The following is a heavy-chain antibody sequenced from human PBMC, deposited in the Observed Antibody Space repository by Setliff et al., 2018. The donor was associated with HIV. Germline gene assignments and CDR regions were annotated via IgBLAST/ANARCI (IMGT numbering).Heavy chain of an antibody. CDR2: IYYIGNT. V-gene: IGHV4-59*01. Sequence: SETLSLTCTVSGGSISGYYWSWIRQPPGKGLEWIGYIYYIGNTNYDPSLASRVTMSIDTSKMQFSLKLTSVTAADTAIYYCARGVNFDYWGQGILVTISS. CDR3: ARGVNFDY. D-gene: IGHD3-3*01. J-gene: IGHJ4*02. CDR1: GGSISGYY.